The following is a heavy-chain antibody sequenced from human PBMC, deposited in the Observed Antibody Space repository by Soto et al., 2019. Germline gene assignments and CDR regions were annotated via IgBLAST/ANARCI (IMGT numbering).Heavy chain of an antibody. D-gene: IGHD4-17*01. CDR3: ARDHGDYAQRLDY. CDR1: GFTFSDYY. V-gene: IGHV3-11*01. CDR2: ISSSGSTI. J-gene: IGHJ4*02. Sequence: SLRLSCAASGFTFSDYYMSWIRQAPGKGLEWVSYISSSGSTIYYADSVKGRFTISRDNAKNSLYLQMNSLRAEDTAVYYCARDHGDYAQRLDYWGQGTLVTVSS.